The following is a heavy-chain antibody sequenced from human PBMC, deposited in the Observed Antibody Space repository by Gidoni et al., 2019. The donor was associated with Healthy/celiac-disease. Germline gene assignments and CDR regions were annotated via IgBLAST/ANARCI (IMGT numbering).Heavy chain of an antibody. J-gene: IGHJ3*02. V-gene: IGHV6-1*01. Sequence: QVQLQQSGPGLVKPSQTLSLTFSISGDSVSSTSSAWNWIRQSPSRGLEWLGRTYYRSKWYNDYAVSVKSRITINPDTSKNQFSLQLNSVTPEDTAVYYCARDASMIVVVGNAFDIWGQGTMVTVSS. CDR3: ARDASMIVVVGNAFDI. CDR2: TYYRSKWYN. D-gene: IGHD3-22*01. CDR1: GDSVSSTSSA.